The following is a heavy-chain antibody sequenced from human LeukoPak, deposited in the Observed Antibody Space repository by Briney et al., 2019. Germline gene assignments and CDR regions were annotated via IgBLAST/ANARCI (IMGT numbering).Heavy chain of an antibody. Sequence: GGSLRLSCAASGFTFNNYAMSWVRQAPGKGLEWVSVISGSGNSKYYADSVKDRFTISRDNSKNTVYLQMTNLRVEDTATYFCAKNRGGIAAARDYWGQGTLVTVSS. J-gene: IGHJ4*02. CDR1: GFTFNNYA. V-gene: IGHV3-23*01. CDR3: AKNRGGIAAARDY. D-gene: IGHD6-13*01. CDR2: ISGSGNSK.